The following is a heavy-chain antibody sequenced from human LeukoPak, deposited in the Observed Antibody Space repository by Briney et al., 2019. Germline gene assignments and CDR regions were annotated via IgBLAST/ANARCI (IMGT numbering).Heavy chain of an antibody. D-gene: IGHD6-6*01. Sequence: GGSLRLSCAASGFTFDDYAMHWVRQAPGKGLEWVSGISWNSGSIGYADSVKGRFTISRDNAKNSLYLQMNSLRAEDTALYYCAKGGSSFEDGYYGMDVWGQGTTVTVSS. J-gene: IGHJ6*02. V-gene: IGHV3-9*01. CDR1: GFTFDDYA. CDR3: AKGGSSFEDGYYGMDV. CDR2: ISWNSGSI.